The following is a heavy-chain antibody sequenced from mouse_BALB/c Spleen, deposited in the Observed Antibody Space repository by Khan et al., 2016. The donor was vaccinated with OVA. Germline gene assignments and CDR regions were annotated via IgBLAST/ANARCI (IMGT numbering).Heavy chain of an antibody. CDR3: VRDDGYSVFAY. CDR2: VSTYYGNT. D-gene: IGHD2-3*01. Sequence: QVQLQQSGPELVRPGVSVKISCTGPDFTFTDYPMHWVRQSHVKSLEWIGAVSTYYGNTNYNQKFKGKAIMTVDKSSSTAAIELARLTSEESAVNYGVRDDGYSVFAYWGQGTLVTVSA. J-gene: IGHJ3*01. CDR1: DFTFTDYP. V-gene: IGHV1S137*01.